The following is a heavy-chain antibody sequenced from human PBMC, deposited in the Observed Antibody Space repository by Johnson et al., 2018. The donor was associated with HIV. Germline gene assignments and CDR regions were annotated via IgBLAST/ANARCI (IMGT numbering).Heavy chain of an antibody. CDR2: ISYDGSNK. CDR1: GFTFSSYD. D-gene: IGHD3-16*01. V-gene: IGHV3-30-3*01. Sequence: QVQLVESGGGVVQPGRSLRLSCAASGFTFSSYDMHWVRQAPGKGMDWVAFISYDGSNKYYADSVKGRFTISRDNSKNTLYLQMNSLRAEDTAVYYCARGGKRVMAAFDIWGQGTMVTVSS. CDR3: ARGGKRVMAAFDI. J-gene: IGHJ3*02.